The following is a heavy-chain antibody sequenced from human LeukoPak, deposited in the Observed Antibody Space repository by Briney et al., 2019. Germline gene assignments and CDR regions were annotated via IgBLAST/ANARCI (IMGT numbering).Heavy chain of an antibody. V-gene: IGHV3-23*01. J-gene: IGHJ6*03. Sequence: PGGSLRLSCAASGFTFSSYAMSWVRQAPGKGLEWVSAISGSGGSTYYADSVKGRFTISRDNSKNTLYLQMNSLRAEDTAVYYCAKLGSTMVRGVIFLPYFYYYYMDVWGKGTTVTVSS. CDR3: AKLGSTMVRGVIFLPYFYYYYMDV. CDR1: GFTFSSYA. CDR2: ISGSGGST. D-gene: IGHD3-10*01.